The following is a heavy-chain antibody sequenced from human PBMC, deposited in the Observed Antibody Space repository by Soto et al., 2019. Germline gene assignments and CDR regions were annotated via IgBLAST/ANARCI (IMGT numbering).Heavy chain of an antibody. V-gene: IGHV3-9*01. CDR3: AKGVGNPLQLDL. CDR2: IFSNSGRT. CDR1: GFTFGDYA. Sequence: PGGSLRLSCAASGFTFGDYALHWVRQAPGKGLEWVSGIFSNSGRTGYADSVRGRFTIPSDSAKNSLFLQMNSLKPEDTAFYYWAKGVGNPLQLDLWGQGILVTVSS. J-gene: IGHJ4*02. D-gene: IGHD1-1*01.